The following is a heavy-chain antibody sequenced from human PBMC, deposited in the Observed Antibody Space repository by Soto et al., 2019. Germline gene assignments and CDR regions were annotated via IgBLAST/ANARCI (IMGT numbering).Heavy chain of an antibody. J-gene: IGHJ3*02. CDR3: SEASEGGFDI. V-gene: IGHV3-53*01. Sequence: EVQLVESGGGLIQPGGSLRLSCAASGFTVSSNYMSWVRQAPGKGLEWVSVIYSGGSTYYADSVKGRFTISRDNSKNTLFLQNNRLRGEDTAVDYFSEASEGGFDIWGQGSMVTGSS. D-gene: IGHD2-15*01. CDR1: GFTVSSNY. CDR2: IYSGGST.